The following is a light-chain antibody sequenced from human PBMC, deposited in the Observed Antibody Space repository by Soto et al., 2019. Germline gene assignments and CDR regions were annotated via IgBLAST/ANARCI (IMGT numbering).Light chain of an antibody. CDR2: DAS. Sequence: DLQMTQSPSSLSASVGDRVTITCRASQSITTYLNWYQHKPGKAPILLMPDASTLDSGVPSRFSGSGSGSAFTLTISSLQPADFATYYCQQSYRTPRTFGQGTKV. V-gene: IGKV1-39*01. CDR1: QSITTY. CDR3: QQSYRTPRT. J-gene: IGKJ1*01.